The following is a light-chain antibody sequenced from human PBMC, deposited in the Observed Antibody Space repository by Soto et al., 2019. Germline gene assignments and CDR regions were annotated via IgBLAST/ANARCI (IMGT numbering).Light chain of an antibody. CDR1: QSVSSSF. CDR3: QLYDNSQWT. CDR2: GAS. J-gene: IGKJ1*01. V-gene: IGKV3-20*01. Sequence: EIVLTQSPGTLSLSPGERATLSCRASQSVSSSFLAWYQQKPGQAPRLLIYGASSRATGFPDRFSGSGSGTDFTLTISRLEPEDFAVYYCQLYDNSQWTFALGTKVEIK.